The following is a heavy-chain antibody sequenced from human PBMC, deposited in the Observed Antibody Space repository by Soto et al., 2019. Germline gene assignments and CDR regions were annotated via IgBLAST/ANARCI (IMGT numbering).Heavy chain of an antibody. CDR2: IYYSGST. D-gene: IGHD3-3*01. CDR1: GGSISTYY. J-gene: IGHJ4*02. V-gene: IGHV4-59*01. CDR3: SRYGARYDFWSVPYYFDY. Sequence: QVQLQESGPGLVKPSETLSLTCTVSGGSISTYYWSWIRQPPGKGLEWIGYIYYSGSTNYNPSLTSRVTISVDTSKNQFSLKLSSVSAADTAVYYCSRYGARYDFWSVPYYFDYWGQGTLVTVSS.